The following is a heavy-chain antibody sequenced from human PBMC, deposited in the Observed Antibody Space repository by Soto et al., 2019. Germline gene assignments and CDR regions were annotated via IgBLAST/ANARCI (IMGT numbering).Heavy chain of an antibody. Sequence: ASVKVSCKASGYTFSDYYIHWVRQAPGQGLEWMGWINPNSGGTKYAPKFQGGVTMTRDTSITTAYMELSRLRSGDTAVYYCAREQATAKPEGVDFWGQGTLVTVYS. CDR1: GYTFSDYY. V-gene: IGHV1-2*02. CDR3: AREQATAKPEGVDF. D-gene: IGHD1-1*01. CDR2: INPNSGGT. J-gene: IGHJ4*02.